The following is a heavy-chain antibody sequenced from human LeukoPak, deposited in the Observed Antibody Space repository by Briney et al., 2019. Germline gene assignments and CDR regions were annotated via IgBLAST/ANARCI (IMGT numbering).Heavy chain of an antibody. Sequence: GGSLRLSCAASGLTFSSYSMNWVRQAPGRGLEWVSSISSSSSYIYYADSVKGRFTISRDNAKNSLYLQMNSLRAEDTAVYYCARGSFGSFDYWGQGTLVTVSS. D-gene: IGHD2-15*01. CDR3: ARGSFGSFDY. CDR1: GLTFSSYS. J-gene: IGHJ4*02. V-gene: IGHV3-21*01. CDR2: ISSSSSYI.